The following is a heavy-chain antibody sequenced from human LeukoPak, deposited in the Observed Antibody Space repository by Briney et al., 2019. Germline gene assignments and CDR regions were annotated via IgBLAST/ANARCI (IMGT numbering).Heavy chain of an antibody. Sequence: ASVKVSCKASGYTFTSYYMHWVRQAPGQGLEWMGIINPSGGSTSYAQKFQGRVTMTRDTSTSTVYMELSSLRSEDTAVYHCARERTYYYDSSGFFYFDYWGQGTLLTVSS. CDR3: ARERTYYYDSSGFFYFDY. CDR1: GYTFTSYY. J-gene: IGHJ4*02. CDR2: INPSGGST. D-gene: IGHD3-22*01. V-gene: IGHV1-46*01.